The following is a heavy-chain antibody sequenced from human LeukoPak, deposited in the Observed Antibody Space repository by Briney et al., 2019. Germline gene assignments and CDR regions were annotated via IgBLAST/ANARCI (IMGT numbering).Heavy chain of an antibody. V-gene: IGHV1-2*02. Sequence: ASVKVSCKASGYTFTGYYMHWVRQAPGQGLEWMGWINPNSGGTNYAQKFQGRVTMTRDTSISTAYMELSRLRSDDTAVYYCARDLSGGATDQLDYWGQGTLVTVSS. CDR3: ARDLSGGATDQLDY. CDR1: GYTFTGYY. CDR2: INPNSGGT. D-gene: IGHD1-26*01. J-gene: IGHJ4*02.